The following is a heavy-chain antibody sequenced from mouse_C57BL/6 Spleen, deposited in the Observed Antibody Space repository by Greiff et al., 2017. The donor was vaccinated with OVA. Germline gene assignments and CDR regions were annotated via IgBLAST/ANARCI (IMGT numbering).Heavy chain of an antibody. V-gene: IGHV1-52*01. Sequence: QVQLKQPGAELVRPGSSVKLSCKASGYTFTSYWMHWVKQRPIQGLEWIGNIDPSDSETHYNQKFKDKATLTVDKSSSTAYMQLSSLTSEDSAVYYCARNWDRDYYFDYWGQGTTLTVSS. CDR2: IDPSDSET. J-gene: IGHJ2*01. CDR3: ARNWDRDYYFDY. D-gene: IGHD4-1*01. CDR1: GYTFTSYW.